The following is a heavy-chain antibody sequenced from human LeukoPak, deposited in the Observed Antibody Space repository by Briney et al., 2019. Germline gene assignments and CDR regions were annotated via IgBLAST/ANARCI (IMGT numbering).Heavy chain of an antibody. J-gene: IGHJ4*02. V-gene: IGHV4-59*01. CDR1: GRYISPYY. CDR3: ARVGNWNDLVY. CDR2: TLYSETT. D-gene: IGHD1-1*01. Sequence: KPSETVSLTCSVCGRYISPYYWSWIRHTPGKALVWISYTLYSETTTNYNPSLKSRVTISVDTSKNQFSLKLSSVTAADTAVYYCARVGNWNDLVYWGQGTLVTVSS.